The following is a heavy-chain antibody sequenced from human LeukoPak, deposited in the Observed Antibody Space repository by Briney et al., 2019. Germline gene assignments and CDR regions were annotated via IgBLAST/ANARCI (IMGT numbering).Heavy chain of an antibody. CDR3: ARDVVTAAAGSCYYYGMDV. D-gene: IGHD6-13*01. CDR1: GFTVSSNY. Sequence: GGSLRLSCAASGFTVSSNYMSWVRQAPGKGLEWVSVIYSGGSTYYADSVKGRFTISRDNSKNTLYLQMNSLRAEDTAVYYCARDVVTAAAGSCYYYGMDVWGKGTTVTVSS. CDR2: IYSGGST. V-gene: IGHV3-53*01. J-gene: IGHJ6*04.